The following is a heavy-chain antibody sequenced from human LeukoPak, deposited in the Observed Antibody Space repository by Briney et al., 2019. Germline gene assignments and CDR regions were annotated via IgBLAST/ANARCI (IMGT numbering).Heavy chain of an antibody. CDR2: IRYDGSNK. V-gene: IGHV3-30*02. CDR1: GFTFSSCG. CDR3: AKDRVYSYGTDFDY. D-gene: IGHD5-18*01. Sequence: GGSLRLSCAASGFTFSSCGMHWVRQAPGKGLEWVAFIRYDGSNKYYADSVKGRFTISRDNSKNTLYLQMNSLRAEDTAVYYCAKDRVYSYGTDFDYWGQGTLVTVSS. J-gene: IGHJ4*02.